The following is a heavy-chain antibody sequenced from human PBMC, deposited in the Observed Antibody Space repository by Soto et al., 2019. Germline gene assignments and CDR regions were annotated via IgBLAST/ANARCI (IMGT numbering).Heavy chain of an antibody. V-gene: IGHV4-59*01. CDR2: IYYSGSA. D-gene: IGHD4-17*01. CDR1: GGSISSYY. CDR3: AKNSENFGDSKYDY. Sequence: ASETLSLTCTVSGGSISSYYWSWIRQPPGKGLEWIGYIYYSGSANYNPSLKSRVTISVDTSKNQFSLKLSSVTAADTAVYYCAKNSENFGDSKYDYWGQGTLVTVSS. J-gene: IGHJ4*02.